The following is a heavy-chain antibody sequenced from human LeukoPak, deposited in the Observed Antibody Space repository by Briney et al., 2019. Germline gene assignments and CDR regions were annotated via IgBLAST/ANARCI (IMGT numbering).Heavy chain of an antibody. Sequence: GGSLRLSCAASGFTFSSYGMHWARQAPGKGLEWVAFIRYDGSNKYYADSVKGRFTISRDNSKNTLYLQMNSLRAEDTAVYYCAKDQRDDILTGYSNNLDYWGQGTLVTVSS. V-gene: IGHV3-30*02. CDR2: IRYDGSNK. D-gene: IGHD3-9*01. CDR1: GFTFSSYG. J-gene: IGHJ4*02. CDR3: AKDQRDDILTGYSNNLDY.